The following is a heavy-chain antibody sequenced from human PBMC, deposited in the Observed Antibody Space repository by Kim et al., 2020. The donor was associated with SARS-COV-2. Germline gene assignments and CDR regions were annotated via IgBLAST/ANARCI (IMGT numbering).Heavy chain of an antibody. J-gene: IGHJ6*02. CDR2: IYSGGST. D-gene: IGHD6-19*01. V-gene: IGHV3-66*01. CDR3: ARDRRIAVGPRTEPGDYYGMDV. Sequence: GGSLRLSCAASGFTVSSNYMSWVRQAPGKGLEWVSVIYSGGSTYYADSVKGRFTISRDNSKNTLYLQMNSLRAEDTAVYYCARDRRIAVGPRTEPGDYYGMDVWGQGTTVTVSS. CDR1: GFTVSSNY.